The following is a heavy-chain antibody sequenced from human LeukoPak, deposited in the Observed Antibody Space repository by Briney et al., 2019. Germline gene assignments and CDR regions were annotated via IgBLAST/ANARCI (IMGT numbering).Heavy chain of an antibody. CDR3: ARVPTVTTYYFDY. Sequence: ASVKVSCKASGYTFTGYYMRWVRQAPGQGLEWMGWINPNSGGTNYAQNFQGRVTMTRDTSISTAYMELSRLRSDDTAVYYCARVPTVTTYYFDYWGQGTLVTVSS. V-gene: IGHV1-2*02. CDR2: INPNSGGT. J-gene: IGHJ4*02. CDR1: GYTFTGYY. D-gene: IGHD4-11*01.